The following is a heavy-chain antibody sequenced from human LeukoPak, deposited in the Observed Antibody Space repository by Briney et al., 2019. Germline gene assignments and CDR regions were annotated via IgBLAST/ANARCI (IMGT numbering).Heavy chain of an antibody. Sequence: SETLSLTCAVYGGSFSGYYWSWIRQPPGKGLEWIGEINHSGSTNYNPSLKSRVTISVDTSKNQFSLKLSSVTAADTAVYYCAKVEEMITFGGVILYPGAFDIWGQGTMVTVSS. CDR2: INHSGST. CDR3: AKVEEMITFGGVILYPGAFDI. V-gene: IGHV4-34*01. D-gene: IGHD3-16*02. J-gene: IGHJ3*02. CDR1: GGSFSGYY.